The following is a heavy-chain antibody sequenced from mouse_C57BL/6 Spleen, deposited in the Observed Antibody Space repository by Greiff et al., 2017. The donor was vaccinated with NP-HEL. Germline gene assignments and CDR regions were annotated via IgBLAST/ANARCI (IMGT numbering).Heavy chain of an antibody. CDR2: IHPNSGST. Sequence: VQLQQSGAELVKPGASVKLSCKASGYTFTSYWMHWVKQRPGQGLEWIGMIHPNSGSTNYNEKFKSKATLTVDKSSSTAYMQLSSLTSEDSAVYYCARDYYGRTGAMDYWGQGTSVTVSS. D-gene: IGHD2-1*01. CDR1: GYTFTSYW. V-gene: IGHV1-64*01. CDR3: ARDYYGRTGAMDY. J-gene: IGHJ4*01.